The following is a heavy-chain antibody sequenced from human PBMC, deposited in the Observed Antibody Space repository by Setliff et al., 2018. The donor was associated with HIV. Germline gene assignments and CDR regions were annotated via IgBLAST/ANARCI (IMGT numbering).Heavy chain of an antibody. CDR3: AKRPGYGYPFHI. CDR1: GGSFSGYY. V-gene: IGHV4-34*01. D-gene: IGHD5-18*01. J-gene: IGHJ3*02. Sequence: SETLSLTCAVYGGSFSGYYWSWIRQPPGKGLEWIGEINHSGSTFYDPSLKSRVTISIDMSKNQFSLKLTSVAAADTAVYYCAKRPGYGYPFHIWGQGTMVTVSS. CDR2: INHSGST.